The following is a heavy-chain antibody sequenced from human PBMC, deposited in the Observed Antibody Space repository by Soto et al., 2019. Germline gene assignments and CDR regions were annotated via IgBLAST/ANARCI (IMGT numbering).Heavy chain of an antibody. V-gene: IGHV1-69*08. D-gene: IGHD6-13*01. Sequence: QVQLVQSGAEVKKPGSSVKVSCKASGGTFSCYTISWVRQAPGQGLEWMGRIIPIIGIANYAQKFQGRVTITADKSMSTAYMELSSLRSEDTAVYYCARDRVAAAGDYYYYGMDFWGQGTTVTVSS. J-gene: IGHJ6*02. CDR2: IIPIIGIA. CDR3: ARDRVAAAGDYYYYGMDF. CDR1: GGTFSCYT.